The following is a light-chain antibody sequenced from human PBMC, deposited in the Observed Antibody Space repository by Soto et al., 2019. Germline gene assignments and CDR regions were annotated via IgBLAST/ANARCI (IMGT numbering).Light chain of an antibody. V-gene: IGLV2-14*01. CDR2: EVS. CDR3: SSSTSSSTFV. J-gene: IGLJ1*01. Sequence: QSVLTQAASVSGSPGQSITISCTGTSSDVGGYNYVSWYQQYPGKAPKLMIYEVSHRPSGVSNRFSGSKSGNTASLTISGLQAEDEADYYCSSSTSSSTFVFGTGTKLTVL. CDR1: SSDVGGYNY.